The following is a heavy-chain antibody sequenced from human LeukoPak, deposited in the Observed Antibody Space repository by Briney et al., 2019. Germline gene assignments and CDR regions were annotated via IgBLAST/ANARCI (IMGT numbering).Heavy chain of an antibody. J-gene: IGHJ4*02. CDR3: ARRSGYYPS. V-gene: IGHV3-30*04. CDR2: ISYDGSNK. Sequence: GGSLRLSCAASGFTFSSYAMHWVRQAPGKGLEWVAVISYDGSNKYYADSVKGRFTISRDNSKNTLYLQMNSLRAEDTAVYYCARRSGYYPSWGQGTLVTVSS. D-gene: IGHD3-9*01. CDR1: GFTFSSYA.